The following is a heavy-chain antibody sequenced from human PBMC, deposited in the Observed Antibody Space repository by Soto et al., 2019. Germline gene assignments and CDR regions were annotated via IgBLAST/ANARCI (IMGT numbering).Heavy chain of an antibody. CDR3: ARGLGSTDYIWGSYRLDYFDY. D-gene: IGHD3-16*02. Sequence: SETLSLTCAVYGGSFSGYYWSWIRQPPGKGLEWIGEINHSGSTNYNPSLKSRVTISVDTSKNQFSLKLSSVTAADTAVYYCARGLGSTDYIWGSYRLDYFDYWGQGTLVTVSS. CDR1: GGSFSGYY. V-gene: IGHV4-34*01. CDR2: INHSGST. J-gene: IGHJ4*02.